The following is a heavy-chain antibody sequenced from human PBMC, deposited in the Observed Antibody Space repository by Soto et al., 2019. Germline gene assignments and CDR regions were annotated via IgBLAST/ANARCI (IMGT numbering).Heavy chain of an antibody. V-gene: IGHV1-69*08. CDR1: EGTFSSYT. CDR2: IIPILGIA. CDR3: ARDLTTRDGTPRWFDP. D-gene: IGHD3-3*01. J-gene: IGHJ5*02. Sequence: QVQLVQSGAEVKKPGSSVKVSCKASEGTFSSYTISWVRQAPGQGLEWMGRIIPILGIANYAQKFQGRVTITADKSTSTAYMELSSLRSEDTAVYYCARDLTTRDGTPRWFDPWGQGTLVTVSS.